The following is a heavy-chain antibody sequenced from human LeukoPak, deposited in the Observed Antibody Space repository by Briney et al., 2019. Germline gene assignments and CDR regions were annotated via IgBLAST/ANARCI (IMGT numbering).Heavy chain of an antibody. D-gene: IGHD5-18*01. V-gene: IGHV4-4*07. J-gene: IGHJ4*02. Sequence: SETLSLTCTVSGVSISSYYWSWIRQPAGKGLEWIGRIYTSGSTNYNPSLKSRVTMSVDTSKNQFSLKLSSVTAADTAVYYCAGHGGPDGYSYGFFDYWGQGTLVTVSS. CDR2: IYTSGST. CDR3: AGHGGPDGYSYGFFDY. CDR1: GVSISSYY.